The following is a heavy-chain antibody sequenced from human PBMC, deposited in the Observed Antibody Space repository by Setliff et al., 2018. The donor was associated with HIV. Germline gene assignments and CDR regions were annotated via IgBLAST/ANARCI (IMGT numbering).Heavy chain of an antibody. D-gene: IGHD2-2*01. CDR1: SGSFSGNF. CDR2: INNIGNT. J-gene: IGHJ4*02. Sequence: SETLSLTCAVYSGSFSGNFWSWIRQPPGKGPEFIGQINNIGNTNYNPSLKSRVTLSIDTSKNQFSLKLTSVTAADTAVYYCATGWSNKPAHWGQGTLVTVSS. V-gene: IGHV4-34*01. CDR3: ATGWSNKPAH.